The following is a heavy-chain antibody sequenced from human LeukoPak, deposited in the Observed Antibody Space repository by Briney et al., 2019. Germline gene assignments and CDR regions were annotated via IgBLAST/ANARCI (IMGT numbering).Heavy chain of an antibody. J-gene: IGHJ6*02. CDR3: ARITLQGPYGMDV. D-gene: IGHD3-16*01. V-gene: IGHV3-21*01. CDR2: ISYSSSYI. CDR1: GYTFSTYS. Sequence: GSLRLSCVVSGYTFSTYSMDWVRQAPGKGLEWVSSISYSSSYIFYTDSVKGRFTISRDDAKNSLFLQMNSLRAEDTAVYYCARITLQGPYGMDVWGQGTTVTVSS.